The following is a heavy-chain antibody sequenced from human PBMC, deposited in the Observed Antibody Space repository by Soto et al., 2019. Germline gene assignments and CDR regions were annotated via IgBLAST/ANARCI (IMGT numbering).Heavy chain of an antibody. J-gene: IGHJ6*02. D-gene: IGHD4-17*01. Sequence: GESLKISCKGSGYSFTSYWISWVRQMPEKGLEWMGRIDPSDSYTNYSPSFQGHVTISADKSISTAYLQWSSLKASDTAMYYCARLYGDYHYYYYGMDVWGQGTTVTVSS. CDR2: IDPSDSYT. CDR1: GYSFTSYW. V-gene: IGHV5-10-1*01. CDR3: ARLYGDYHYYYYGMDV.